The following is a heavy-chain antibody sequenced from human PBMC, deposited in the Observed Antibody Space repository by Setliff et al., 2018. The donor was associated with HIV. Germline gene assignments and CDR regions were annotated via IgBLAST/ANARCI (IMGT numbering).Heavy chain of an antibody. Sequence: PGGSLRLSCVASGFTFGSYCMDWFCQAPGKGLEWVSSISYGSTYIYQSDPVRGRFTISRDDAKKTLYLQMNSLGVEDTAVYYCARSGGIGSYHWDVWGKGTTVTVSS. V-gene: IGHV3-21*01. CDR1: GFTFGSYC. CDR2: ISYGSTYI. CDR3: ARSGGIGSYHWDV. D-gene: IGHD1-26*01. J-gene: IGHJ6*04.